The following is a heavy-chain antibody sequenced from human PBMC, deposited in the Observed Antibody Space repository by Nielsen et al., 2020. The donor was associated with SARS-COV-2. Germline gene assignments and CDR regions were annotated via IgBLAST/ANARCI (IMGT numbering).Heavy chain of an antibody. J-gene: IGHJ6*02. D-gene: IGHD3-10*01. V-gene: IGHV3-48*03. CDR3: ARGSMVRGVTDYYYYGMDV. Sequence: WIRQPPGKGLEWVSYISSSDSTIYYADSVKGRFTISRDNAKNSLYLQMNSLRAEDTAVYYCARGSMVRGVTDYYYYGMDVWGQGTTVTVSS. CDR2: ISSSDSTI.